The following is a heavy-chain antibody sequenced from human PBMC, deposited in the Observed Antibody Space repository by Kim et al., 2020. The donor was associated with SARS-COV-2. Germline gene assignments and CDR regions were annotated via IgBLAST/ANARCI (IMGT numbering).Heavy chain of an antibody. Sequence: IYYADSVKGRFTISRDNAKNSLYLQMNSLRAEDTAVYYCARNSANDAFDIWGQGTMVTVSS. D-gene: IGHD1-26*01. V-gene: IGHV3-21*01. CDR2: I. CDR3: ARNSANDAFDI. J-gene: IGHJ3*02.